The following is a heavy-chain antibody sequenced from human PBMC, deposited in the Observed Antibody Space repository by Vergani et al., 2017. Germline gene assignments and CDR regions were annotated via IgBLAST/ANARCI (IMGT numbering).Heavy chain of an antibody. J-gene: IGHJ4*02. Sequence: QVQLQESGPGLVKPSETLSLTCTVSGGSISSYYWSWIRQLPGKGLEWIGYIYYSGSTNYNPSLKSRVTISVDTSKNQFSLKLSSVTAADTAVYYCARENDFWSGYGFDYWGQGTLVTVSS. CDR2: IYYSGST. CDR1: GGSISSYY. D-gene: IGHD3-3*01. CDR3: ARENDFWSGYGFDY. V-gene: IGHV4-59*01.